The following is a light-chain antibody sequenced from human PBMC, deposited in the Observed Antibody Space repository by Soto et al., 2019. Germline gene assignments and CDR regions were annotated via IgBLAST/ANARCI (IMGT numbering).Light chain of an antibody. J-gene: IGLJ2*01. CDR1: SSGVGGYNY. V-gene: IGLV2-14*01. CDR3: SSYTSSSTLV. CDR2: DVS. Sequence: QSVLTQPASVSGSPGQSITISCTGTSSGVGGYNYVSWYQQHPGKAPKLMIYDVSNRPSGVSNRFSGSKSGNTASLTISGLQAEDEAHYYCSSYTSSSTLVFGGGTKVTVL.